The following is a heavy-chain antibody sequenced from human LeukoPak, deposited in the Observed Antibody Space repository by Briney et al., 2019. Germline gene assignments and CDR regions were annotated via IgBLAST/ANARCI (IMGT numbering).Heavy chain of an antibody. Sequence: VGSLRLSCAASGVTFSNFGMHWGRQAPGKGLGWVAVISYDGSDKYYTDSVKGRFTISRDNPKNTLYLQMNSLRAEDTAVYYCTRPDRGSGSYAGDDWGQGTLVTVSS. CDR1: GVTFSNFG. V-gene: IGHV3-30*03. J-gene: IGHJ4*02. CDR3: TRPDRGSGSYAGDD. D-gene: IGHD1-26*01. CDR2: ISYDGSDK.